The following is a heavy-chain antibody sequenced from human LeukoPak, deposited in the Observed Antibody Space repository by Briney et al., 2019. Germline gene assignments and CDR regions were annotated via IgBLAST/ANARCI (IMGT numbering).Heavy chain of an antibody. Sequence: SETLSLTCTVSGYSISSGYYWGWIRQPPGKGLEWIGSIYHSGSTYYNPSLKSRVTISVDTSKNQFSLKLSSVTAADTAVYYCVRARRGYSYGFSHWGQGTLVTVSS. CDR3: VRARRGYSYGFSH. V-gene: IGHV4-38-2*02. J-gene: IGHJ4*02. CDR1: GYSISSGYY. D-gene: IGHD5-18*01. CDR2: IYHSGST.